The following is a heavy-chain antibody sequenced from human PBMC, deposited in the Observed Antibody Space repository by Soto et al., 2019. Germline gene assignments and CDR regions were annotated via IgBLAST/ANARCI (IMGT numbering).Heavy chain of an antibody. CDR3: AKGFGSDWSYFDY. CDR1: GFTFSTYA. J-gene: IGHJ4*02. Sequence: EVQLLESGGGLVQPGGSLRLSCGASGFTFSTYAMSWVRQAPGKGLERVAGISDSGDRTYHADSVKGRLTISRDNSKNTLFLQMISLRVEETATYYCAKGFGSDWSYFDYWGQGDLVIVSS. CDR2: ISDSGDRT. D-gene: IGHD3-9*01. V-gene: IGHV3-23*01.